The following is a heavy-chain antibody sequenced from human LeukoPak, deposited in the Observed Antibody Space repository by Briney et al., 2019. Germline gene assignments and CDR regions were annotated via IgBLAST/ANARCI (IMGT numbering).Heavy chain of an antibody. V-gene: IGHV3-30-3*01. CDR2: ISYDGSNK. J-gene: IGHJ4*02. D-gene: IGHD3-22*01. Sequence: SCKVSGYTLTELSMHWVRQAPGKGLEWVAVISYDGSNKYYADSVKGRFTISRDNSKNTLYLQMNSLRAEDTAVYYCARVGSGYYDSSGFSLPGYWGQGTLVTVSS. CDR3: ARVGSGYYDSSGFSLPGY. CDR1: GYTLTELS.